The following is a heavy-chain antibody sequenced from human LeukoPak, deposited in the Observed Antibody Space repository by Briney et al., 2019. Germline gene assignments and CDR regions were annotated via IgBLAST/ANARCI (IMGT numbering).Heavy chain of an antibody. Sequence: GGSLRLSCAASGITFSSYAMSWVRQAPGKGLEWVSVISGSGAGTYYTDSVKGRLTISRDNSKNTLYLQMNSLRAEDTAVYYCAKDRGEVPARGWFDPWGQGTLVTVSS. CDR1: GITFSSYA. D-gene: IGHD2-2*01. CDR3: AKDRGEVPARGWFDP. V-gene: IGHV3-23*01. CDR2: ISGSGAGT. J-gene: IGHJ5*02.